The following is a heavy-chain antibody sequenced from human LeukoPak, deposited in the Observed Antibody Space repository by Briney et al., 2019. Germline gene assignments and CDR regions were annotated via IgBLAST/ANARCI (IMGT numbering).Heavy chain of an antibody. CDR3: VKGRISEDGLDF. CDR2: ISSSGNT. J-gene: IGHJ4*02. D-gene: IGHD6-13*01. Sequence: GGSLRLSCAASGFTFSRSAMTWVRQTPGKGPDGVSSISSSGNTYYADSVKGRFTISRDNSKNMLYLQMNSLRAEDTAVYYCVKGRISEDGLDFWGQGTLVTASS. V-gene: IGHV3-23*01. CDR1: GFTFSRSA.